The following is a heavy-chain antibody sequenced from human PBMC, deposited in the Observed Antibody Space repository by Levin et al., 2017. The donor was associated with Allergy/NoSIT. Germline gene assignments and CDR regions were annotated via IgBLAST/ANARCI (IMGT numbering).Heavy chain of an antibody. CDR3: ARDNAPGIAAAGMLGVDY. D-gene: IGHD6-13*01. V-gene: IGHV4-34*01. CDR1: GGSFSGYY. CDR2: INHSGST. J-gene: IGHJ4*02. Sequence: PSQTLSLTCAVYGGSFSGYYWSWIRQPPGKGLEWIGEINHSGSTNYNPSLKSRVTISVDTSKNQFSLKLSSVTAADTAVYYCARDNAPGIAAAGMLGVDYWGQGTLVTVSS.